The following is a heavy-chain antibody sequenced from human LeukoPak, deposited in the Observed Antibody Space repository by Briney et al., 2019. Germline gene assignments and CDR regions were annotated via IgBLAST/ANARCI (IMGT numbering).Heavy chain of an antibody. CDR2: INPYSGDT. Sequence: ASVKVSCKASGYSFTGYYIHWLRQAPGQGLEWMGWINPYSGDTNYARKFQGRVTMTRDTSISTAYMELSGLTSDDTSVYYCFSYDSSGNFDTWGQGTLVTVSS. V-gene: IGHV1-2*02. J-gene: IGHJ4*02. CDR1: GYSFTGYY. CDR3: FSYDSSGNFDT. D-gene: IGHD3-22*01.